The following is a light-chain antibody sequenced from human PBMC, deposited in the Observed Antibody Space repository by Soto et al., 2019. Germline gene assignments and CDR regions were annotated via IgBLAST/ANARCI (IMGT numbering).Light chain of an antibody. CDR2: EVT. Sequence: QSALTQPPSASGSPGQSVTISCTGTSSDIGGYNYVSWYQQHPGKAPKLLIYEVTKRPSGVPDRFSGSKSGNTASLTVSGLEAEDEAEYYCASPASNTVRVFGGGTKLTVL. CDR3: ASPASNTVRV. J-gene: IGLJ3*02. V-gene: IGLV2-8*01. CDR1: SSDIGGYNY.